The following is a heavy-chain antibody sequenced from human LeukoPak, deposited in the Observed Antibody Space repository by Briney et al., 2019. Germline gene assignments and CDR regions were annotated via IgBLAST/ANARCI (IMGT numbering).Heavy chain of an antibody. CDR1: GFTFSSYG. CDR3: AEAGYYDSSGYSPFDY. CDR2: IRYDGSNK. J-gene: IGHJ4*02. Sequence: GRSLRLSCAASGFTFSSYGMHWVRQAPGKGLEWVAFIRYDGSNKYYADSVKGRFTISRDNSKNTLYLQMNSLRAEDTAVYYCAEAGYYDSSGYSPFDYWGQGTLVTVSS. V-gene: IGHV3-30*02. D-gene: IGHD3-22*01.